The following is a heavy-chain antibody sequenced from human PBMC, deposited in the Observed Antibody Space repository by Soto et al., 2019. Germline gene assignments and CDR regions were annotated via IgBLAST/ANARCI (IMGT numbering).Heavy chain of an antibody. J-gene: IGHJ6*01. D-gene: IGHD3-22*01. V-gene: IGHV1-18*04. CDR3: ARDREYYYDSSGNYYHNYCMEG. CDR1: GYTFSNYG. Sequence: ASVKVSCKASGYTFSNYGISWVRQAPGQGLEWMGWISGYNGNTKYAQKFQGRVTMTTDTPTNTAYMELRSLRSDETAVYYCARDREYYYDSSGNYYHNYCMEGWGQGTTVNVS. CDR2: ISGYNGNT.